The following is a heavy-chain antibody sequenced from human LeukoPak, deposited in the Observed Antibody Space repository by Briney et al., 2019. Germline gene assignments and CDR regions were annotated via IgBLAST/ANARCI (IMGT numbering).Heavy chain of an antibody. J-gene: IGHJ6*03. CDR2: ISCCDGRT. Sequence: GGSLRLSCAASGFTFSDYNMRWIRQAPGKGLEWVSAISCCDGRTHYADSVKGRFTISRDNSKNTLHLQMNSLRAEDAAVYYCAKGGIAVAGTSYYYYMDVWGKGTTVTISS. CDR3: AKGGIAVAGTSYYYYMDV. V-gene: IGHV3-23*01. CDR1: GFTFSDYN. D-gene: IGHD6-19*01.